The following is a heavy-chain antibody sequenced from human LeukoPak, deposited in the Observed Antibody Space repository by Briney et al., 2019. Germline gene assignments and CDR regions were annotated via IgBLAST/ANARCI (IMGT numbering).Heavy chain of an antibody. J-gene: IGHJ4*02. CDR1: GFTVSSNY. D-gene: IGHD3-10*01. V-gene: IGHV3-53*01. CDR3: AREAADYYGSGSYFDY. CDR2: IYSGCST. Sequence: GGSLRLSCAASGFTVSSNYMSWVRQAPGKGLEWVSVIYSGCSTYYADSVKGRFTISRDNSKNTLYLQMNSLRAEDTAVYYCAREAADYYGSGSYFDYWGQGTLVTVSS.